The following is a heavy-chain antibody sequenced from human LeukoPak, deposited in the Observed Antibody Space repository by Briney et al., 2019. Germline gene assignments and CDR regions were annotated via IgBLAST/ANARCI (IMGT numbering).Heavy chain of an antibody. J-gene: IGHJ4*02. V-gene: IGHV3-53*01. Sequence: GGSLRLSCAASGFTVSSNYMSWVRQAPGKGLEWVSVIYSGGSTYYADSVKGRFTISRDNSKNTLYLQLNSLRAEDTAVYYCAREIGGALHYFDYWGQGTLVTVSS. D-gene: IGHD1-26*01. CDR3: AREIGGALHYFDY. CDR1: GFTVSSNY. CDR2: IYSGGST.